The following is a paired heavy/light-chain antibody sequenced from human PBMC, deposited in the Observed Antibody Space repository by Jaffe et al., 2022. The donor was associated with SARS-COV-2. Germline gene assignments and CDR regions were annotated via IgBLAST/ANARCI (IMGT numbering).Heavy chain of an antibody. CDR1: GYSFTSSW. Sequence: EVQLVQSGAEVKKPGESLKISCKGSGYSFTSSWIGWVRQMPGKGLEWMGIIYPGGSDTRYSPSFQGQVTISADKSISTAYLQWSSLKASDTAMYYCARIFWYYDRATYSYYNMDVWGQGTTVTVSS. D-gene: IGHD1-26*01. J-gene: IGHJ6*02. CDR2: IYPGGSDT. CDR3: ARIFWYYDRATYSYYNMDV. V-gene: IGHV5-51*01.
Light chain of an antibody. Sequence: QSVLTQPPSVSAAPGQKVTISCSGSNSNIGNSYVSWYQQLPGTAPKLLIYENNKRPSGIPDRFSGSKSGTSATLGIAGLQTGDEADYYCGTWDSSLSAGVFGGGTKVTVL. J-gene: IGLJ2*01. CDR2: ENN. CDR1: NSNIGNSY. CDR3: GTWDSSLSAGV. V-gene: IGLV1-51*02.